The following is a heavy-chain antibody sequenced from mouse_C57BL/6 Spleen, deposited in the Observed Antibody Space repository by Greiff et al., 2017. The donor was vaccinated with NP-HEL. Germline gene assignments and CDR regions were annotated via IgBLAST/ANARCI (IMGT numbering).Heavy chain of an antibody. D-gene: IGHD2-1*01. V-gene: IGHV7-3*01. Sequence: EVNLVESGGGLVQPGGSLSLSCAASGFTFTDYYMSWVRQPPGKALEWLGFIRNKANGYTTEYSASVKGRFTISRDNSQSILYLQMNALRAEDSATYYCARYIRNYGGAYYAMDYWGQGTSVTVSS. J-gene: IGHJ4*01. CDR3: ARYIRNYGGAYYAMDY. CDR1: GFTFTDYY. CDR2: IRNKANGYTT.